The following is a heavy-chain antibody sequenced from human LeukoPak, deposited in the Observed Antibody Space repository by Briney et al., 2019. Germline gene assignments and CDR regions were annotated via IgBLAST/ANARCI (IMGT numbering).Heavy chain of an antibody. CDR3: ARHVATTARFDY. J-gene: IGHJ4*02. V-gene: IGHV4-59*08. CDR2: IYYSGST. Sequence: SETLSLTCTVSGGSISSYYWSWIRQPPGKGLEWIGYIYYSGSTNYNPSLKSRVTISVDTSKNQFSLKPSSVTAADTAVYYCARHVATTARFDYWGQGTLVTVSS. CDR1: GGSISSYY. D-gene: IGHD5-24*01.